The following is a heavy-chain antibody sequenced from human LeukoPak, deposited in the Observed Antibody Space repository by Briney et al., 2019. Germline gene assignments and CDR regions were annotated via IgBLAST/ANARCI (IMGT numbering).Heavy chain of an antibody. D-gene: IGHD6-13*01. CDR1: GFTFDDYA. Sequence: GGSLRLSCAASGFTFDDYAMHWVRQAPGKGLEWVSLISWDGGSTYYADSVKGRFTISRDNSKNSLYLQMNSLRAEDTALYYCAKDGYSSSWYASYYYYMDVWGKGTTVTVPS. V-gene: IGHV3-43D*03. CDR3: AKDGYSSSWYASYYYYMDV. CDR2: ISWDGGST. J-gene: IGHJ6*03.